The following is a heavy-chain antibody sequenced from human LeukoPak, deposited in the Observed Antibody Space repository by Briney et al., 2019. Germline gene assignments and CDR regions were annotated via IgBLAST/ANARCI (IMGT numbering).Heavy chain of an antibody. D-gene: IGHD4-17*01. CDR3: ARTSPTVTTMED. V-gene: IGHV1-2*06. J-gene: IGHJ4*02. Sequence: ASVKVSCKASGGTFSSYAISWVRQAPGQGLEWMGRINPNSGGTNYAQKFQGRVTMTRDTSISTAYMELSRLRSDDTAVYYCARTSPTVTTMEDWGQGTLVTVSS. CDR1: GGTFSSYA. CDR2: INPNSGGT.